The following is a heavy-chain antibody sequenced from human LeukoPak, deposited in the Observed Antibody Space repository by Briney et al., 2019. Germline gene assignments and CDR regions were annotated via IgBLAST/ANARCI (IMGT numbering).Heavy chain of an antibody. J-gene: IGHJ4*02. D-gene: IGHD2-15*01. CDR3: AKEKQRIFDY. V-gene: IGHV3-23*01. Sequence: GSLRLSCAASGFTFSNYAMSWVRQAPGKGLEWVSGISGSGDGTYYGDSVKGRFTISRDNSKNTLYLQMNSLRAEDTAVYYCAKEKQRIFDYWGQGTLVTVSS. CDR2: ISGSGDGT. CDR1: GFTFSNYA.